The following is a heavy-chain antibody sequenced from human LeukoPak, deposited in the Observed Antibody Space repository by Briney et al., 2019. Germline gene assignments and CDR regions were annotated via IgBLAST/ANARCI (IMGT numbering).Heavy chain of an antibody. J-gene: IGHJ3*02. CDR2: ISGSGGST. D-gene: IGHD6-13*01. V-gene: IGHV3-23*01. CDR1: GFTFSSYA. CDR3: AKDRSMGIAAAGTNAFDI. Sequence: QTGGSLRLSCAASGFTFSSYAMSWVRQAPGKGLEWVSAISGSGGSTYYADSVKGRFTISRDNSKNTLYLQMNSLRAEDTAVYYCAKDRSMGIAAAGTNAFDIWGQGIMVTVSS.